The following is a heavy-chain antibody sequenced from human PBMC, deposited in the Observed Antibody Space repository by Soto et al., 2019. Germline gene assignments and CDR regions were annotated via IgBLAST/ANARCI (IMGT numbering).Heavy chain of an antibody. J-gene: IGHJ4*02. V-gene: IGHV1-69*06. CDR2: IIPIFGTA. Sequence: GASVKVSCKASGGTFSSYAISWVRQAPGQGLEWMGGIIPIFGTANYAQKFQGRVTISVDTSKNQFSLKLSSVTAADTAVYYCARLVAASPLWGQGTLVTVSS. CDR1: GGTFSSYA. D-gene: IGHD1-26*01. CDR3: ARLVAASPL.